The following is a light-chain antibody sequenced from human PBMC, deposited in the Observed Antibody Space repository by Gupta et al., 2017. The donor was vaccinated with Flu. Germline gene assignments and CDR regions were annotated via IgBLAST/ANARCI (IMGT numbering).Light chain of an antibody. CDR3: HSTDTSSNNWV. CDR1: ALANKY. CDR2: EDR. V-gene: IGLV3-10*01. J-gene: IGLJ3*02. Sequence: SYELTQPPSVSVSAGQTARITCSGDALANKYAYWYQQKSGQAPVLILYEDRKRPSGIPERFSGSNSGTTATLTISRAQVGDEADYYCHSTDTSSNNWVFGGGTKLTVL.